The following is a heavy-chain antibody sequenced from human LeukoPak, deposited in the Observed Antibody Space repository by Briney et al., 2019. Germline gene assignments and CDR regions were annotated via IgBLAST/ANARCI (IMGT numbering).Heavy chain of an antibody. Sequence: ASVKVSCKASGHTFTSYYMHWVRQAPGQGLEWMGIINPSGGSTSYAQKFQGRVTMTRDTSTSTVYMDLSSLRSEDTAVYYCARSSGRSPNRDYMDVWGKGTTVTISS. D-gene: IGHD1-14*01. CDR1: GHTFTSYY. CDR3: ARSSGRSPNRDYMDV. J-gene: IGHJ6*03. CDR2: INPSGGST. V-gene: IGHV1-46*01.